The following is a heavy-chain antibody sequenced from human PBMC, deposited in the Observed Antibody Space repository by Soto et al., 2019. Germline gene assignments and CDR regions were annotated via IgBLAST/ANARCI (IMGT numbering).Heavy chain of an antibody. CDR2: IYYSGST. V-gene: IGHV4-30-4*01. D-gene: IGHD3-9*01. Sequence: QVQLQESGPGLVKPSQTLSLTCTVSGGSISSGDYYWSWIRQPPGKGLEWIGYIYYSGSTYYNPSLNTRVTISVDTSKNQFSLKLSSVTAADTAVYYCARDTGYGYYYYGMDVWGQGTTVTVSS. CDR3: ARDTGYGYYYYGMDV. J-gene: IGHJ6*02. CDR1: GGSISSGDYY.